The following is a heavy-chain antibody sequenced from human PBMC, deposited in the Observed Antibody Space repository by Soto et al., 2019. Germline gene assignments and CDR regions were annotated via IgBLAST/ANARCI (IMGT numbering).Heavy chain of an antibody. CDR3: ATEGATADDSSGYYHDPYYYYGMDV. CDR2: IIPIFGTA. CDR1: GGTFSSYA. Sequence: SVKVSCKASGGTFSSYAISWVRQAPGQGLEWMGGIIPIFGTANSAQKFQGRVTITADESRITAYMELSSLRSEDTAVYYCATEGATADDSSGYYHDPYYYYGMDVWGQGTTVTVSS. J-gene: IGHJ6*02. D-gene: IGHD3-22*01. V-gene: IGHV1-69*13.